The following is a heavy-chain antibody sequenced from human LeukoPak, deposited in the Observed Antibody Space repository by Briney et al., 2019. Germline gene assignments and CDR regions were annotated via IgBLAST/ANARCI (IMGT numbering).Heavy chain of an antibody. J-gene: IGHJ6*04. D-gene: IGHD3-10*01. CDR2: IRSKAYGGTT. Sequence: GGFLRLSCTASGFTFGVYAMSWVRQAPGKGREGVGFIRSKAYGGTTEYAASVKGRFTISRDDSKSIAYLQMNSLKTEDTAVYYCSYGSGSSYNVYYYAMDVWGKGTTVTVSS. V-gene: IGHV3-49*04. CDR1: GFTFGVYA. CDR3: SYGSGSSYNVYYYAMDV.